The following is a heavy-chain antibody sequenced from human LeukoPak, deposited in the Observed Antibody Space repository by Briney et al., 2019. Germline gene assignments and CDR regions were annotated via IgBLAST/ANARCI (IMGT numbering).Heavy chain of an antibody. CDR1: GFTFSSYG. Sequence: PGRSLRLSCAASGFTFSSYGMHWVRQAPGKGLEWVAVIWYDGSNKYYADSVKGRFTISRDNSKNTLYLQMNSLRAEDTAVYYCAKILAPYYYYYMDVWGKGTTATVSS. CDR2: IWYDGSNK. J-gene: IGHJ6*03. CDR3: AKILAPYYYYYMDV. V-gene: IGHV3-33*06.